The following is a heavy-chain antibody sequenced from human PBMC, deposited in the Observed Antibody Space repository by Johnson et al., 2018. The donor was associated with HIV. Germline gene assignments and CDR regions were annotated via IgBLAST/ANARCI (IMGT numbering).Heavy chain of an antibody. CDR1: GFTFRSYD. V-gene: IGHV3-13*01. D-gene: IGHD1-26*01. J-gene: IGHJ3*02. Sequence: EVQLVESGGGLVQPGGSLRLSCAASGFTFRSYDMHWVRQVTGKGLEWVSAIGTAGDTYYPGSVKGRFTISRENAKNSLYLQMNSLRAGDTAVYYCARGERFGGTQEAFDIWGQGTMVIVSS. CDR3: ARGERFGGTQEAFDI. CDR2: IGTAGDT.